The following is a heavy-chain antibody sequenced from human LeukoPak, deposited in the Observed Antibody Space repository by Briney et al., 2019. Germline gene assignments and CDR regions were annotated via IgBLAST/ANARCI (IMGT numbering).Heavy chain of an antibody. Sequence: SVKVSCKASGGTFSSYAISWVRQPPGQGLEWMGWIIHIFGTTNYAQNLQGTVTTTADESTNTAYIELSVLRSEATVGYYGAGLYYNGNDSPMVDYYYYGMDVWGQGTTVTVSS. CDR3: AGLYYNGNDSPMVDYYYYGMDV. CDR2: IIHIFGTT. V-gene: IGHV1-69*13. J-gene: IGHJ6*02. CDR1: GGTFSSYA. D-gene: IGHD1-1*01.